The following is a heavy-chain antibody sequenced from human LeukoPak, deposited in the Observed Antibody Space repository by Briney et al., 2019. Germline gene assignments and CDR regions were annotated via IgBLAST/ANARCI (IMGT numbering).Heavy chain of an antibody. CDR1: GFTFDDYA. D-gene: IGHD2-15*01. V-gene: IGHV3-9*01. J-gene: IGHJ4*02. CDR2: ISWNSGSI. Sequence: GGTLRLSCAASGFTFDDYAMHWVRQAPGKGLEWVSGISWNSGSIGYADSVKGRFTISRDNAKNSLYLQMNSLRAEDTALYYCARDVGYVVVAAWFFDYWGQGTLVTVSS. CDR3: ARDVGYVVVAAWFFDY.